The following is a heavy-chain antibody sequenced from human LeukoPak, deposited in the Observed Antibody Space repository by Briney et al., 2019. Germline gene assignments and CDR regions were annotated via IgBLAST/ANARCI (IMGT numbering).Heavy chain of an antibody. CDR1: GFTFSSYG. J-gene: IGHJ4*02. CDR2: ISYDGSNK. D-gene: IGHD1-26*01. V-gene: IGHV3-30*03. CDR3: ARRGYHDYSGFDY. Sequence: QPGRSLRLSCAASGFTFSSYGMHWVRQAPGKGLEWVAVISYDGSNKYYADSVKGRFTISRDNSKNTLYLQMNSLRAEDTAVYYCARRGYHDYSGFDYWGQGTLVTVSS.